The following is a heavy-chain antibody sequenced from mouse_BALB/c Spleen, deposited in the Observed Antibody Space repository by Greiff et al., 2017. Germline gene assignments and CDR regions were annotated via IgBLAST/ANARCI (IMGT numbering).Heavy chain of an antibody. Sequence: EVMLVESGGGLVQPGGSLKLSCAASGFTFSSYTMSWVRQTPEKRLEWVAYISNGGGSTYYPDTVKGRFTISRDNAKNTLYLQMSSLKSEDTAMYYCARDPWFAYWGQGTLVTVSA. CDR2: ISNGGGST. CDR3: ARDPWFAY. J-gene: IGHJ3*01. V-gene: IGHV5-12-2*01. CDR1: GFTFSSYT.